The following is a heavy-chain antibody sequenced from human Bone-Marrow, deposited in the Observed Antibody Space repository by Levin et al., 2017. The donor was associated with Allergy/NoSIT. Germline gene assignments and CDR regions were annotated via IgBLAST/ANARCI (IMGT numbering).Heavy chain of an antibody. Sequence: SCAASGFTFSSYGMHWVRQAPGKGLEWVAVISYDGSNKYYADSVKGRFTISRDNSKNTLYLQMNSLRAEDTAVYYCAKDLGCLGTVTTLDRCYYYYYYGMDVWGQGTTVTVSS. CDR1: GFTFSSYG. D-gene: IGHD4-17*01. J-gene: IGHJ6*02. CDR2: ISYDGSNK. V-gene: IGHV3-30*18. CDR3: AKDLGCLGTVTTLDRCYYYYYYGMDV.